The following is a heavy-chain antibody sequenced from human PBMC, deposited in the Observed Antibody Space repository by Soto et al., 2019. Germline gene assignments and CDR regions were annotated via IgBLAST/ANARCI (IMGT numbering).Heavy chain of an antibody. CDR1: GFTFSSYW. J-gene: IGHJ4*02. Sequence: EVQLVESGGGLVQPGGSLRLSCAASGFTFSSYWMYWVRQAPGTGLVWVSRINSDGSTTNYADSVKGRFTISRDNARNTLYLQMNSRRADDTAVYYCSRDRIQDYWGQGTLVTVSS. CDR3: SRDRIQDY. CDR2: INSDGSTT. V-gene: IGHV3-74*01.